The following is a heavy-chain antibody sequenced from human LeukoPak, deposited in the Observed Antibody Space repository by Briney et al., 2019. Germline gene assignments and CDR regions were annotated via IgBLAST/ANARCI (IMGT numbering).Heavy chain of an antibody. D-gene: IGHD2-8*01. CDR1: GFTFDEYA. CDR2: IRSKAYGGTT. Sequence: PGGSLRLSCTASGFTFDEYAMSWVRQAPGKGLEWVGFIRSKAYGGTTEYAASVKGRFTISRDDSKSIAYLQMNSLKTEDTAVYCCTRVSGYCTNGVCFLSYYYMDVWDKGTTVTVSS. J-gene: IGHJ6*03. V-gene: IGHV3-49*04. CDR3: TRVSGYCTNGVCFLSYYYMDV.